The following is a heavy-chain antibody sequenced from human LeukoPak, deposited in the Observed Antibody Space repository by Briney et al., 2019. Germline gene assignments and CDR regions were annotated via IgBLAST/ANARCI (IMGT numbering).Heavy chain of an antibody. Sequence: SETLSVTRSVSGASFTSHYCSWMRQPPGKGLEWIGHFFYSGSTTYNPSLESRVTISVDTSRNQFSLKLNSVAAADTAVYYCAGGRGNPYSVESLHFWGQGTLVTVSS. V-gene: IGHV4-59*11. CDR2: FFYSGST. CDR3: AGGRGNPYSVESLHF. D-gene: IGHD2-21*01. CDR1: GASFTSHY. J-gene: IGHJ3*01.